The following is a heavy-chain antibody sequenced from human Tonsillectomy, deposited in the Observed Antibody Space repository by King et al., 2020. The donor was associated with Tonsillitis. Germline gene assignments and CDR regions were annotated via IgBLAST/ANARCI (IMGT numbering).Heavy chain of an antibody. J-gene: IGHJ4*02. CDR3: ARTYPYYDYVWGSYRPYFDY. D-gene: IGHD3-16*02. V-gene: IGHV2-26*01. CDR1: GFSLSNARMG. Sequence: TLQESGPVLVKPTETLTLTCTVSGFSLSNARMGVSWIRQPPGKALEWLAHIFSNDEKSYSTSLKSRLTISKDTSKSQVVLTMTNMAPVDTATYYCARTYPYYDYVWGSYRPYFDYWGQGTLVTVSS. CDR2: IFSNDEK.